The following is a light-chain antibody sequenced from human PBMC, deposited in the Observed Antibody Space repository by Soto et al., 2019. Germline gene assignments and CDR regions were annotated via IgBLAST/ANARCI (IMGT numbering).Light chain of an antibody. V-gene: IGKV3-20*01. CDR1: QSISSSY. Sequence: EIVLTQSPGTLSLSPGERATLSCRASQSISSSYLTWYQHKPGQAPRLLIYGAASRATGIPDRFSGSGSGTDFTLTISRLEPEDFAVYYCQQYGSSSYTFGQGTLLEIK. CDR2: GAA. J-gene: IGKJ2*01. CDR3: QQYGSSSYT.